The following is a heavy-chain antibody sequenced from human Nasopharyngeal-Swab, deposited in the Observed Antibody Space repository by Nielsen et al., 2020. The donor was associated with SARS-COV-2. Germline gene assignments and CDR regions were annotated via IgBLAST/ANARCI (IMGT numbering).Heavy chain of an antibody. J-gene: IGHJ4*02. Sequence: SQAPGKGLEWIGEINHSGSTNYNPSLKSRVTISVDTSKNQFSLKLSSVTAADTAVYYCAREYCSGGSCYIHYFDYWGQGTLVTVSS. CDR3: AREYCSGGSCYIHYFDY. V-gene: IGHV4-34*01. CDR2: INHSGST. D-gene: IGHD2-15*01.